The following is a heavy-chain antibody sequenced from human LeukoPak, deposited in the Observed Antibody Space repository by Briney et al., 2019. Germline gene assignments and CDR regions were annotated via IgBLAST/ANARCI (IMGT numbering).Heavy chain of an antibody. J-gene: IGHJ6*03. V-gene: IGHV4-34*01. Sequence: TSETLSLTCAVYGGSFSGYYWSWIRQPPGKGLEWIGEINHSGSTNYNPSLKSRVTMSVDTSKNQFSLKLSSVTAADTAVYYCARGVVVVPAANYYYYYMDVWGKGTTVTVSS. CDR1: GGSFSGYY. CDR2: INHSGST. D-gene: IGHD2-2*01. CDR3: ARGVVVVPAANYYYYYMDV.